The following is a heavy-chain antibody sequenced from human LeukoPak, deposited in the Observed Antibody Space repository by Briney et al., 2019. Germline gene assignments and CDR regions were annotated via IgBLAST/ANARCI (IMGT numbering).Heavy chain of an antibody. CDR3: ARVPVGTTGYPEGSFDP. D-gene: IGHD5-12*01. CDR2: INHSGST. V-gene: IGHV4-34*01. J-gene: IGHJ5*02. CDR1: GGSFSGYY. Sequence: SETLSLTCAVYGGSFSGYYWSWIRQPPGKGLELIWEINHSGSTNYNPSLKSRVTISVDTSKNQFSLKLSSVTAADTAVYYCARVPVGTTGYPEGSFDPWGQGTLVTVSS.